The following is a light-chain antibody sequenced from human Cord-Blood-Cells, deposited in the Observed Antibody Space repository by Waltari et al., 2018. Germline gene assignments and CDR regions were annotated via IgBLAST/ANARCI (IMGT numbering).Light chain of an antibody. CDR1: SSDVGGYKY. CDR3: SSYTSSSTLV. CDR2: DVS. Sequence: QSALTQPASVSGSPGQPITISCTGTSSDVGGYKYVSWYQHHPGKAPKLIIYDVSNRPSGVSNRFSGSKSGNTASLTISGLQAEDEADYYCSSYTSSSTLVFGTGTKVTVL. V-gene: IGLV2-14*03. J-gene: IGLJ1*01.